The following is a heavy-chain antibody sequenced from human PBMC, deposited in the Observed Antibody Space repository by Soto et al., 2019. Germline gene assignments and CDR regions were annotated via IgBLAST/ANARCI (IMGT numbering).Heavy chain of an antibody. CDR2: IYASGNT. J-gene: IGHJ3*01. CDR3: ARVGRTRATVTTDAFDV. CDR1: GGSISGYY. D-gene: IGHD4-17*01. V-gene: IGHV4-4*07. Sequence: QVQLQESSPGLVKPSETLSLTCTVSGGSISGYYWSWIRQPAGKGLEWIGRIYASGNTNKNPSLKSRVTVAVDTSKNQFTLRLNSVTAADTSVYYCARVGRTRATVTTDAFDVWGQGTKVTVSS.